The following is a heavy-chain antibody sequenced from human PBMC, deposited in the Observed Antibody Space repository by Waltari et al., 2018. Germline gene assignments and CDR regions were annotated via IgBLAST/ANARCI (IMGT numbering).Heavy chain of an antibody. D-gene: IGHD1-26*01. CDR3: ARDREGRSYGPYNWFDP. V-gene: IGHV4-38-2*02. CDR1: GYSISSGYY. Sequence: QVQLQESGPGLVKPSETLSLTCAVSGYSISSGYYWGWIRQPPGKGLEWIGSIYHSGSTYYNPSLKRRVTISVDTSKNQCSLKLSSVTAADTAVYYCARDREGRSYGPYNWFDPWGQGTLVTVSS. J-gene: IGHJ5*02. CDR2: IYHSGST.